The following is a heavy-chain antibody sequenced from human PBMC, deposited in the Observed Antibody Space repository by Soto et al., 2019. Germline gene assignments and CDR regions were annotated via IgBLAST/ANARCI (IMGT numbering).Heavy chain of an antibody. Sequence: GGSLRLSCAASGFTFSSYGMHWVRQAPGKGLEWVAVISYDGSNKYYADSVKGRFTISRDNSKNTLYLQMNSLRAEDTAVYYSAKGRSSGWYDAFDIWGQGTMVTVSS. V-gene: IGHV3-30*18. D-gene: IGHD6-19*01. J-gene: IGHJ3*02. CDR1: GFTFSSYG. CDR3: AKGRSSGWYDAFDI. CDR2: ISYDGSNK.